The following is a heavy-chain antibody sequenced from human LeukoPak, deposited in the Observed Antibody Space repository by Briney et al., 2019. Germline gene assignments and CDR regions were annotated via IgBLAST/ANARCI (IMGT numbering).Heavy chain of an antibody. V-gene: IGHV3-23*01. CDR3: AKEVSRVTTFYFDY. Sequence: GGFLRLSCAASGFTFSSYAMNWVRQAPGKGLEWVSAISGSGAGTYYADSVKGRFTISRDNSKNTLYLQMNSLRAEDTAVYYCAKEVSRVTTFYFDYWGQGTLVTVSS. J-gene: IGHJ4*02. D-gene: IGHD4-17*01. CDR2: ISGSGAGT. CDR1: GFTFSSYA.